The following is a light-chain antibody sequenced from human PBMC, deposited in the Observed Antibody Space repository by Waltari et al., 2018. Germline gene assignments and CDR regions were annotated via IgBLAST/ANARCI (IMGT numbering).Light chain of an antibody. J-gene: IGKJ1*01. CDR2: AAS. CDR3: QQSYSIPWT. V-gene: IGKV1-39*01. Sequence: DIQMTQSPSSLSASEGDRVTITCRASQSIRSFLNWYQQKPGKAPKVLMYAASNLQSGVPARFSGSGSGTDFTLTISRLQPEDFATYYCQQSYSIPWTFGQGTKVEIK. CDR1: QSIRSF.